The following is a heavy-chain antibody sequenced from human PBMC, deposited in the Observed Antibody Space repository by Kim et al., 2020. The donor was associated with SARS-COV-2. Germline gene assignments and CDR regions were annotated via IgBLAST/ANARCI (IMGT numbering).Heavy chain of an antibody. J-gene: IGHJ6*02. CDR1: GFTFSSYS. CDR3: ARDGDYYDSSGYYTSTHNSYYYYYYGMDV. Sequence: GGSLRLSCAASGFTFSSYSMNWVRQAPGKGLEWVSYISSSSSTIYYADSVKGRFTISRDNAKNSLYLQMNSLRDEDTAVYYCARDGDYYDSSGYYTSTHNSYYYYYYGMDVWGQGTTVTVSS. CDR2: ISSSSSTI. D-gene: IGHD3-22*01. V-gene: IGHV3-48*02.